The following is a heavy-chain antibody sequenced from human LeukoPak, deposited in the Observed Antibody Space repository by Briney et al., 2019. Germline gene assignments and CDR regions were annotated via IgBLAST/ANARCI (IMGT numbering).Heavy chain of an antibody. Sequence: SETLSLTCTDSGGSISSSSYYWGWIRQPPGKGLEWIGSVYYSGSTYYNPSLKSRATISVDTSKNQFSLKLSSVTAADTAVYYCARRPFCSGGSCPFDYWGQGTLVTVSS. CDR3: ARRPFCSGGSCPFDY. CDR1: GGSISSSSYY. CDR2: VYYSGST. J-gene: IGHJ4*02. V-gene: IGHV4-39*01. D-gene: IGHD2-15*01.